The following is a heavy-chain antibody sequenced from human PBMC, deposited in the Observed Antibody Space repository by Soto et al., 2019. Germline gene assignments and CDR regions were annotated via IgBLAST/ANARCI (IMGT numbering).Heavy chain of an antibody. D-gene: IGHD1-26*01. CDR3: ARFSESFPGYLDP. CDR2: IWYDGSNK. Sequence: QVQLVESGGGVVQPGRSLRLSCAASGFNFGSYGMHWVRQAPGKGLEWVAVIWYDGSNKYYADSVKGRFTISRDNSKNTLYVQMNSLRVEDTAMYYCARFSESFPGYLDPWGRGTLVTVSS. J-gene: IGHJ5*02. CDR1: GFNFGSYG. V-gene: IGHV3-33*01.